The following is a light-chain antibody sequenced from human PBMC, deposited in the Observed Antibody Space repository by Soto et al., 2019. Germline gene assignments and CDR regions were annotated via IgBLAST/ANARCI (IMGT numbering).Light chain of an antibody. J-gene: IGLJ2*01. Sequence: QSVLTQPPSVSAAPGQKVTISCSGSSSNIGNNYVSWYQQLPGTAPKLLIYDNDKRPSGIPDRFSGSKSGTSATLGVTGLQTGDKADYYCATWDSSLSAGVFGGGTKVTVL. CDR1: SSNIGNNY. CDR3: ATWDSSLSAGV. CDR2: DND. V-gene: IGLV1-51*01.